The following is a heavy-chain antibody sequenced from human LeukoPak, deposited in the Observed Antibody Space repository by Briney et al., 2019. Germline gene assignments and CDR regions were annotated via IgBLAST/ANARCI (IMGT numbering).Heavy chain of an antibody. CDR1: GGSFSGYY. CDR2: INHSGST. J-gene: IGHJ4*02. V-gene: IGHV4-34*01. D-gene: IGHD5-12*01. Sequence: SETLSLTCAVYGGSFSGYYWSWIRQPPGKGLEWIGEINHSGSTNYNPSLKSRVTISVDTSKNQFSLKLSSVTAADTAVYYCARCGYDCNYWGQGTLVTVSS. CDR3: ARCGYDCNY.